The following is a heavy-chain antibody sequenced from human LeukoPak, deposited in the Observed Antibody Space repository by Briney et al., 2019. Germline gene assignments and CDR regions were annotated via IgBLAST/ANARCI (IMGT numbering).Heavy chain of an antibody. Sequence: HPGRSLRLSCAASAFTFRAYGMHWVRQAPGKGLEWVAVISHDANNRYYADSVKGRLTISRDNSKNTLYLQMNSLRAEDTAVYYCAKDRHPARTDGYYFDYWGQGTLVTVSS. D-gene: IGHD5-24*01. CDR2: ISHDANNR. CDR1: AFTFRAYG. V-gene: IGHV3-30*18. CDR3: AKDRHPARTDGYYFDY. J-gene: IGHJ4*02.